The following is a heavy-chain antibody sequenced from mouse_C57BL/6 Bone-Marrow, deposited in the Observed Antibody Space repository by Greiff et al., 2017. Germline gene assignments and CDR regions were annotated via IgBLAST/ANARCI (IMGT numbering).Heavy chain of an antibody. V-gene: IGHV6-3*01. CDR1: GFTFSNYW. D-gene: IGHD1-1*01. CDR3: PTVVATVDY. Sequence: EVKLVESGGGLVQPGGSMKLSCVASGFTFSNYWMNWVRQSPEKGLEWVAQIRLKSDNYATHYAESVKGRFTISRDDSKSSVYLQMNNLRAEDTGIYYCPTVVATVDYGGQGTSVTVSS. J-gene: IGHJ4*01. CDR2: IRLKSDNYAT.